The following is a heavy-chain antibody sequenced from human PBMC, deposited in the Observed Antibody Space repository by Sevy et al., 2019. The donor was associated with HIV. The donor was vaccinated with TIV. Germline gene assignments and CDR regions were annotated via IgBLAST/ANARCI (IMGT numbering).Heavy chain of an antibody. D-gene: IGHD3-3*01. V-gene: IGHV3-30*18. Sequence: GGSLRLSCAASGFTFSSYGMHWVRQAPGKGLEWVAVISYDGTNKYYADSVKGRFTISRDNSKNTLSLQMNSLRADDTAVYYCAKDFRSSYFDFWSGNAPCNWGQGNMVTVSS. CDR3: AKDFRSSYFDFWSGNAPCN. J-gene: IGHJ4*02. CDR2: ISYDGTNK. CDR1: GFTFSSYG.